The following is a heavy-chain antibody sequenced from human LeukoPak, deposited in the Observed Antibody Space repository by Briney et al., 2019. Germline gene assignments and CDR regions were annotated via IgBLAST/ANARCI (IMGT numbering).Heavy chain of an antibody. J-gene: IGHJ4*02. CDR3: AKDGSRYCSGGSCYEKYYFDY. Sequence: GGSLRLSCAASGFTFSNYAMSWVRQAPGKGLEWVSAISGSGDTTTYADSVKGRFTISRDNSKNTLYLQMNSLRAEDTAVYYCAKDGSRYCSGGSCYEKYYFDYWGQGTLVTVSS. V-gene: IGHV3-23*01. CDR1: GFTFSNYA. D-gene: IGHD2-15*01. CDR2: ISGSGDTT.